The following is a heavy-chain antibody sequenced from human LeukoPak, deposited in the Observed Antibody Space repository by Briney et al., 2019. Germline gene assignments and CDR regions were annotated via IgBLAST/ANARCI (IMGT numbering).Heavy chain of an antibody. D-gene: IGHD3-10*01. V-gene: IGHV4-39*07. CDR3: ARVPMVRGVVDY. J-gene: IGHJ4*02. Sequence: SGTLSPTCTVSGGSLSSSSYYWGWIRQPPGKGLEWLGIIFYGGTTYYNPSLKGRVTISVDTSNNQFSLKLSSVTAADTAEYYCARVPMVRGVVDYWGQGTLVTVSP. CDR2: IFYGGTT. CDR1: GGSLSSSSYY.